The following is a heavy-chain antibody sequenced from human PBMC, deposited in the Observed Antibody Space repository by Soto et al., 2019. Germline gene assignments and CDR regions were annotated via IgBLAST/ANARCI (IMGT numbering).Heavy chain of an antibody. J-gene: IGHJ6*02. V-gene: IGHV4-39*01. CDR2: IYYSGST. CDR3: ARPGIYYYGSGSYSDGMDV. D-gene: IGHD3-10*01. CDR1: GGSISSSSYY. Sequence: SSETLSLTCTVSGGSISSSSYYWGWIRQPPGKGLEWIGSIYYSGSTYYNPSLKSRVTISVDTSKNQFSLKLSSVTAADTAVYYCARPGIYYYGSGSYSDGMDVWGQGTTVTVSS.